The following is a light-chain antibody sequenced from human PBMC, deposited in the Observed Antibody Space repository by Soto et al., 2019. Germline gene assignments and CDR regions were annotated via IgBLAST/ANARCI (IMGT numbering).Light chain of an antibody. Sequence: QSVLTQPPSASGSPGQSVTLSCTGTSRDIGDYNWVSWYQHHPGKAPKLVIFEVSKRPSGVPDRFSGSKSGSTDSLTVSGLQAEDEADYYCTSYAGASTLLFGGGTKLTVL. V-gene: IGLV2-8*01. CDR2: EVS. CDR1: SRDIGDYNW. CDR3: TSYAGASTLL. J-gene: IGLJ2*01.